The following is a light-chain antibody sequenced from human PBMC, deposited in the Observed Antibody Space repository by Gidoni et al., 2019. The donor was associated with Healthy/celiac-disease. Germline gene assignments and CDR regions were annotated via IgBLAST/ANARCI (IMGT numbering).Light chain of an antibody. V-gene: IGLV3-19*01. CDR3: NSRDSSGNHLV. CDR2: GKN. Sequence: SSELTQDPAVSVALGQTVRITCQGASLRSYYASWYQQKPGQAPVLVIYGKNNRPSGIQDRFSGSSSGNTASLTITGAQAEDEADYYCNSRDSSGNHLVFGGGTKLTVL. J-gene: IGLJ3*02. CDR1: SLRSYY.